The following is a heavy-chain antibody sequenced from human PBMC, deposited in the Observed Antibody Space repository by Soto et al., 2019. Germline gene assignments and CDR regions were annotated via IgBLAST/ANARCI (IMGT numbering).Heavy chain of an antibody. CDR1: GFTFSSYW. D-gene: IGHD1-20*01. J-gene: IGHJ4*02. CDR2: IKQDGSEK. Sequence: EVHLVESGGGLVQPGGSLRLSCAASGFTFSSYWRSWVRQAPGKGLEWVANIKQDGSEKYYVDSVKGRFTISRDNAKNSLYLQMNSLRAEDTAVYYCASDANWNYRDYWGQGTLVTVSS. CDR3: ASDANWNYRDY. V-gene: IGHV3-7*01.